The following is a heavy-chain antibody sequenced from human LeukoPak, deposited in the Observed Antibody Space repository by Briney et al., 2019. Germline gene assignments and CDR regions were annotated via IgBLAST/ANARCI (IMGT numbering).Heavy chain of an antibody. CDR2: ISGSGNST. D-gene: IGHD2-15*01. CDR3: AKSDTASCYSATDY. Sequence: GGSLRLSCAASGFTFSNYAMTWVRQAPGKGLGWVSVISGSGNSTFYSDSVKGRFTISRDDSKNTLFLQMNSLRAEDTAVYFCAKSDTASCYSATDYWGQGTLVTVSS. CDR1: GFTFSNYA. V-gene: IGHV3-23*01. J-gene: IGHJ4*02.